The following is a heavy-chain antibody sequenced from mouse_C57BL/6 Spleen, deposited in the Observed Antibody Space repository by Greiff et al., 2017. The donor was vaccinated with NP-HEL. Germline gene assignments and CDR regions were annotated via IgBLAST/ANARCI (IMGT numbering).Heavy chain of an antibody. CDR3: SRSRLRAVY. J-gene: IGHJ3*01. CDR1: GYTLTSYW. D-gene: IGHD1-2*01. Sequence: VQLQQPGAELVKPGASVKLSCKASGYTLTSYWMHWVKQRPGQGLEWIGMIHPNSGSTNYNETFQSKATLTVDKSSSTADMQRSILTSEDSAVYNYSRSRLRAVYWSQGALVTVSA. CDR2: IHPNSGST. V-gene: IGHV1-64*01.